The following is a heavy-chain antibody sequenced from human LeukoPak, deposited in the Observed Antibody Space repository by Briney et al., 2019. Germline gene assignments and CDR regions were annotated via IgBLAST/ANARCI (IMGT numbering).Heavy chain of an antibody. D-gene: IGHD2-21*01. Sequence: PSKTLSLTCTVSGGPISSYYWSWIRQPAGKGLEWIGRIFTSGITHYNPSLKSRVTMSVDTSKNQFSLRLSSVTAADTAVYFCARVFDKDVWGKGTTVTVSS. CDR2: IFTSGIT. CDR3: ARVFDKDV. CDR1: GGPISSYY. V-gene: IGHV4-4*07. J-gene: IGHJ6*03.